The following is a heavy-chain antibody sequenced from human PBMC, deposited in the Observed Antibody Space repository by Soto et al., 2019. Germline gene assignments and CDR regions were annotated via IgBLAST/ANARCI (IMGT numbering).Heavy chain of an antibody. D-gene: IGHD5-12*01. CDR1: GFTFSSYW. CDR2: IKQDGSEK. CDR3: ARDSGYAVNYYYMDV. Sequence: EVQLVESGGGLVQPGGSLRLSCAASGFTFSSYWMSWVRQAPGKGLEWVANIKQDGSEKYYVDSVKGRFTISRDNAKNSLYLQMNSLRAEDTAVYYCARDSGYAVNYYYMDVWGKGTTVTVSS. J-gene: IGHJ6*03. V-gene: IGHV3-7*01.